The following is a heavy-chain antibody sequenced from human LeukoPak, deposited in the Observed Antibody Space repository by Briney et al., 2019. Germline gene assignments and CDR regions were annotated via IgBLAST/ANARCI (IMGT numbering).Heavy chain of an antibody. Sequence: GGSLRLSCAASGFTFSDYYMSWIRQAPGKGLEWVSYISSSGSTIYYADSVKGRFTISRDNAKNSLYLQMNSLRAEDTAVYYCARTEIDRGPYYYGMDVWGQGTTVTVSS. V-gene: IGHV3-11*01. CDR3: ARTEIDRGPYYYGMDV. CDR1: GFTFSDYY. J-gene: IGHJ6*02. CDR2: ISSSGSTI.